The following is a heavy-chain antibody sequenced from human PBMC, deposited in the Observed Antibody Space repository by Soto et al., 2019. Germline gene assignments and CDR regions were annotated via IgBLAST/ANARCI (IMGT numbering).Heavy chain of an antibody. CDR3: ARADPRGDYFDY. D-gene: IGHD3-10*01. CDR1: GGSISRYY. J-gene: IGHJ4*02. CDR2: IYYSGST. V-gene: IGHV4-59*01. Sequence: PSETLSLTCTVSGGSISRYYWSWIRQPPGKGLEWIGYIYYSGSTNYNPSLKSRATISVDTSKNQFSLKLSSVTAADTAVYYCARADPRGDYFDYWGQGTLVTVSS.